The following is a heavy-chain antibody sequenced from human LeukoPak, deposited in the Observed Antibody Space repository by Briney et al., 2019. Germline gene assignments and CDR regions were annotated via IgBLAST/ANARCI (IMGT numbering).Heavy chain of an antibody. Sequence: PGGSLRLSCAASGFTVNSNYMSWVRQAPGKGLEWVSVIYSGGSTYYADSVKGRFTISRDNSKNTLYLQMNSLRAEDTAVYYCARADSSGWPHFDYWGQGTLVTVSS. CDR2: IYSGGST. J-gene: IGHJ4*02. CDR3: ARADSSGWPHFDY. V-gene: IGHV3-66*02. CDR1: GFTVNSNY. D-gene: IGHD6-19*01.